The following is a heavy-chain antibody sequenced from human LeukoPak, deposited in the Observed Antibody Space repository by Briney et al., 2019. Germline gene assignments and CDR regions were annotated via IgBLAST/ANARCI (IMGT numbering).Heavy chain of an antibody. D-gene: IGHD2-21*01. CDR1: GGSFSDHY. J-gene: IGHJ6*02. CDR3: ARIPPDMDV. Sequence: PSETLSLTCAVYGGSFSDHYWSWIRQPPGKGLEWIGEINHSGSTNYKPSLKSRVTISVDTPKKQIPLKLSSVTAADTAVYYCARIPPDMDVWGQGTTVIVSS. CDR2: INHSGST. V-gene: IGHV4-34*01.